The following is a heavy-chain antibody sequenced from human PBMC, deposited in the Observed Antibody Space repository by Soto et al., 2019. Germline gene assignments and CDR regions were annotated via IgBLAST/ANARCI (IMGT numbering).Heavy chain of an antibody. CDR3: ARDLERVSRLNWFDP. J-gene: IGHJ5*02. D-gene: IGHD1-1*01. Sequence: QVQLVQSGAEVKKPGSSVKVSCKASGDTFSSYAISWVRQAPGQGLEWMGGIIHIFGTANYAQKFQGRVTITADESTSTAYMQLSSLSSEEKAFYYCARDLERVSRLNWFDPWGQGTLVTVSS. CDR2: IIHIFGTA. V-gene: IGHV1-69*01. CDR1: GDTFSSYA.